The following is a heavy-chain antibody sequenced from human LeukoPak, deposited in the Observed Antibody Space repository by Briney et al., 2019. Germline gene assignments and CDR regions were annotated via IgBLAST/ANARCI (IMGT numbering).Heavy chain of an antibody. CDR3: ATMRGYCSSPTCQDS. CDR2: INHSGSA. V-gene: IGHV4-34*01. J-gene: IGHJ4*02. Sequence: SETLSLTCAVSGGPFSGHYWRWIRQPPGKGLEWIGEINHSGSANYSPSLKSRVTLSVDTSKNQFSLKLSSVTAADTAMYYCATMRGYCSSPTCQDSWGQGTLVTVSS. CDR1: GGPFSGHY. D-gene: IGHD2-2*01.